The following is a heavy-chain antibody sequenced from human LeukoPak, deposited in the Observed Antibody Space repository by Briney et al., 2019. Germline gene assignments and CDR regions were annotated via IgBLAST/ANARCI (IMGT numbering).Heavy chain of an antibody. CDR3: ARESRATVTEGGAFDI. CDR1: GGTFSSYA. V-gene: IGHV1-69*05. Sequence: GASVNVSCKASGGTFSSYAISWVRQAPGQGLEWVGGIIPIFGTANYAQKFQGRVTITTDESTSTAYMELSSLRSEDTAVYYCARESRATVTEGGAFDIWGQGTMVTVSS. D-gene: IGHD4-17*01. CDR2: IIPIFGTA. J-gene: IGHJ3*02.